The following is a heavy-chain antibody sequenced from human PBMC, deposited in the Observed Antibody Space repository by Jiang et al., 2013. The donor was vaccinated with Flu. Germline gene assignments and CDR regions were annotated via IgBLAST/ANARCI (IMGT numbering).Heavy chain of an antibody. D-gene: IGHD6-19*01. CDR1: GGTFSSYA. V-gene: IGHV1-69*06. CDR2: IIPIFGTA. J-gene: IGHJ6*02. Sequence: GAEVKKPGSSVKVSCKASGGTFSSYAISWVRQAPGQGLEWMGGIIPIFGTANYAQKFQGRVTITADKSTSTAYMELSSLRSEDTAVYYCGSGWLDNYYYYYGMDVWGQGTTVTVSS. CDR3: GSGWLDNYYYYYGMDV.